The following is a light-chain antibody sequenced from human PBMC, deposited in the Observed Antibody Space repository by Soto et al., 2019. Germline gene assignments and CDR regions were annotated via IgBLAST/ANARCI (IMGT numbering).Light chain of an antibody. CDR3: LQDHDDSWT. V-gene: IGKV1-6*01. CDR2: AAS. J-gene: IGKJ1*01. CDR1: QGIRHD. Sequence: AIEMTQSPSSLSVSVGDRVTITCRASQGIRHDLGWYQQKPGKAPELLIYAASILQSGVPSRFRGSRSGTEFTLTVSSLQPEDFATYYCLQDHDDSWTFGQGTKVDIK.